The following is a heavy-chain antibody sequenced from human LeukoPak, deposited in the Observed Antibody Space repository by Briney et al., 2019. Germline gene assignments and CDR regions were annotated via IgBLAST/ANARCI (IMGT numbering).Heavy chain of an antibody. J-gene: IGHJ4*02. CDR1: GYSISSGYY. V-gene: IGHV4-38-2*01. CDR2: IYYSGST. Sequence: SETLSLTCDVSGYSISSGYYWGWIRQPPRKGLEWIGSIYYSGSTSYNPSLKSRVTISVDTSKNQFPLKLSSVTAADTAVYYCANNITGWSFDYWGQGTLVTVSS. D-gene: IGHD6-19*01. CDR3: ANNITGWSFDY.